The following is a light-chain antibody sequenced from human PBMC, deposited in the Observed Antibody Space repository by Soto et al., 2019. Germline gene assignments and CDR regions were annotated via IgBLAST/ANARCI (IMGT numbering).Light chain of an antibody. J-gene: IGKJ4*01. CDR3: QQYGSSPLT. CDR2: GAS. Sequence: EIVLTQSPGTVSLSPGERATLSCRASQSVRSSYLAWYQQKPGQAPRLLIYGASSRATGIPDRFSGSGSGTDFTLTISRLEPEDFEVYYCQQYGSSPLTLGGGTKVDIK. CDR1: QSVRSSY. V-gene: IGKV3-20*01.